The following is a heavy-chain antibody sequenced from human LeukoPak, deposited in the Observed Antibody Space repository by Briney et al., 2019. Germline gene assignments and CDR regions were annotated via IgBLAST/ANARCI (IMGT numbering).Heavy chain of an antibody. CDR1: GFTFSSYW. CDR3: ARSWNGYGFYFGY. Sequence: PGGSLRLSCAASGFTFSSYWMHWVRQAPGKRLEWVSIVYSSGSAYYADSVRGRFTISRDKSKNTLYLQMDSLRAEDTAVYYCARSWNGYGFYFGYWGQGTLVTVSS. CDR2: VYSSGSA. J-gene: IGHJ4*02. D-gene: IGHD5-12*01. V-gene: IGHV3-53*01.